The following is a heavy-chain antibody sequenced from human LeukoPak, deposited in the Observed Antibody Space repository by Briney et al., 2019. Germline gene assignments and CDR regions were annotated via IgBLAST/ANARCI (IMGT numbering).Heavy chain of an antibody. Sequence: GASVKVSCKASGYTFTGYYMHWVRQAPGQGLEWMGWINPNSGGTNYAQKFQGRVTMTRDTSISTAYMELSRLRSDDTAVYYCARDEVDTAMVLDYWGQGTLVTVSS. CDR1: GYTFTGYY. CDR3: ARDEVDTAMVLDY. D-gene: IGHD5-18*01. CDR2: INPNSGGT. V-gene: IGHV1-2*02. J-gene: IGHJ4*02.